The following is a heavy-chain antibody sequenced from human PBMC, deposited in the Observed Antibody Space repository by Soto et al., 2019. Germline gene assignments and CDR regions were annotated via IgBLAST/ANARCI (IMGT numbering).Heavy chain of an antibody. J-gene: IGHJ4*02. D-gene: IGHD3-10*01. CDR3: ARDDEVFFAS. V-gene: IGHV3-7*01. CDR2: IKEDGNEK. Sequence: GGSLRLSCVASGFTFTRYWMSWVRQAPGKGLEWVANIKEDGNEKYYVDSVKGRFTISRDNAKNSLYLQMNSLRAEDAAVYYCARDDEVFFASWGQGTLVTVSS. CDR1: GFTFTRYW.